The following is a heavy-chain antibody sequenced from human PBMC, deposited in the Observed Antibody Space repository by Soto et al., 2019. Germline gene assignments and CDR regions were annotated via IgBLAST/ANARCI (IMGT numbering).Heavy chain of an antibody. CDR3: AKGPQWLVLGQCDY. CDR1: GFTFSSYG. J-gene: IGHJ4*02. D-gene: IGHD6-19*01. Sequence: GGSLRLSCAASGFTFSSYGMHWVRQAPGKGLEWVAVIWYDGSNKYYADSVKGRFTISRDNSKNTLYLQMNSLRAEDTAVYYCAKGPQWLVLGQCDYWGQGTLVTVSS. CDR2: IWYDGSNK. V-gene: IGHV3-33*06.